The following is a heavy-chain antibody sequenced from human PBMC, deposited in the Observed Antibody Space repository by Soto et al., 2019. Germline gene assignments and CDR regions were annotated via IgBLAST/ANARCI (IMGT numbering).Heavy chain of an antibody. CDR2: ISYDGSNK. Sequence: GGSLRLSCAASGFTFSSYGMHWVRQAPGKGLEWVAVISYDGSNKYYADSVKGRFTISRDNSKNTLYLQMNSLRAEDTAVYYCAKVGLGYCSGGSCYSAAGVPGDYYYMDVWGKGTTVTVSS. J-gene: IGHJ6*03. D-gene: IGHD2-15*01. CDR1: GFTFSSYG. V-gene: IGHV3-30*18. CDR3: AKVGLGYCSGGSCYSAAGVPGDYYYMDV.